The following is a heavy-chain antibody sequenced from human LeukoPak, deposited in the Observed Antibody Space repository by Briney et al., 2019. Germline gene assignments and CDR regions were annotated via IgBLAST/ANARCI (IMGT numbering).Heavy chain of an antibody. Sequence: GGSLRLSCAASTINFSDYGMDWVRQAPGRGLEWVSTIKPSGVRTYYADSVRGRFTISRDNSKNTVFLQINSLRVEDTAIYHCARDQPHAASWFDPWGQGTLVTVSS. CDR2: IKPSGVRT. D-gene: IGHD1-14*01. CDR1: TINFSDYG. V-gene: IGHV3-23*01. CDR3: ARDQPHAASWFDP. J-gene: IGHJ5*02.